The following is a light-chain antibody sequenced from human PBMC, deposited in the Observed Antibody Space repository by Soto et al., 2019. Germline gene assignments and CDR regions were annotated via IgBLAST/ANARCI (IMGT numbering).Light chain of an antibody. Sequence: IVMTQSPDSLAVSLVESATINCKSSQSVLYSSNNKNYLAWYQQKPGQPPKLLIYWASTRESGVPDRFSGSGSGTDFTLTISSLQAEDVAVYYCQQYYSTPITFGQGTRLE. CDR3: QQYYSTPIT. J-gene: IGKJ5*01. CDR2: WAS. V-gene: IGKV4-1*01. CDR1: QSVLYSSNNKNY.